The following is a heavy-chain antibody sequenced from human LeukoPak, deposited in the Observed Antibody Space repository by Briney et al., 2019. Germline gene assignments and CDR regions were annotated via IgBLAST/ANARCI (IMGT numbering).Heavy chain of an antibody. J-gene: IGHJ4*02. CDR3: ARATVTLDFDY. Sequence: GGSLTLSCAASGFTFSTYWMHWVRQVPGKGLVWISRINSDGSVSYADSVKGRFTISRDNAKNTLYLQMNSLRAEDTAVYYCARATVTLDFDYWGQGTLVTVSS. V-gene: IGHV3-74*01. CDR2: INSDGSV. D-gene: IGHD4-17*01. CDR1: GFTFSTYW.